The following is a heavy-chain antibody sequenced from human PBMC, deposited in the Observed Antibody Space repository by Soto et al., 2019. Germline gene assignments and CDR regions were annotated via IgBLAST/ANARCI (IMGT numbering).Heavy chain of an antibody. V-gene: IGHV4-30-2*01. J-gene: IGHJ4*02. Sequence: SETLSLTCAVSGGSVSSGDYSWSWIRQPPGKGLEWIGYIYHSGSTYYNPSLKSRVTISVDRSKNQFSLKLYSVTAADTAVYYCARVNGVRGIIAGAFDYWGQGTLVTVSS. D-gene: IGHD3-10*01. CDR1: GGSVSSGDYS. CDR3: ARVNGVRGIIAGAFDY. CDR2: IYHSGST.